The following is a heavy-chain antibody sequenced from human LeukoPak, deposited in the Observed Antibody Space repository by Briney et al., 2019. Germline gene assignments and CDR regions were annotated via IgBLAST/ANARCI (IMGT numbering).Heavy chain of an antibody. CDR3: ARDPCGSTSCYLKS. J-gene: IGHJ5*02. Sequence: GGSLRLSCAASGFTFSSYGMHWVRQAPGKGLEWVAVISYDGSNKYYADSVKGRFTISRDNAKSSVYLQMNRLSAEDTAIYYCARDPCGSTSCYLKSWGQGTLVTVSS. V-gene: IGHV3-30*03. CDR1: GFTFSSYG. CDR2: ISYDGSNK. D-gene: IGHD2-2*01.